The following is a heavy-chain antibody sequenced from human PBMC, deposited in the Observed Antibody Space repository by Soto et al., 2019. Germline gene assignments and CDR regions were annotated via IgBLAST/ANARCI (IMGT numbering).Heavy chain of an antibody. J-gene: IGHJ3*02. V-gene: IGHV4-59*08. CDR1: GGSISSYY. CDR3: ARLEYQGLVVVAATADAFDI. CDR2: IYYSGST. Sequence: SETLSLTCTVSGGSISSYYWSWIRRPPGKGLEWIGYIYYSGSTNYNPSLKSRVTISVDTSKNQFSLKLSSVTAADTAVYYCARLEYQGLVVVAATADAFDIWGQGTMVTVSS. D-gene: IGHD2-15*01.